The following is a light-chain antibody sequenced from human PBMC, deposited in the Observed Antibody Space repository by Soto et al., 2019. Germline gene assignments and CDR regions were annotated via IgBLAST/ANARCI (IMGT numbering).Light chain of an antibody. CDR3: QQYGSSPWT. CDR2: GAS. V-gene: IGKV3-20*01. Sequence: EIVLTQSPGTLSLSPGERATLSCRGSQSVSSSYLAWYQQKPGQAPRLLIYGASSRATGIPDRFSGSESGTDFTLTISRLEPEDFAVYYCQQYGSSPWTFGQGTKVEIK. CDR1: QSVSSSY. J-gene: IGKJ1*01.